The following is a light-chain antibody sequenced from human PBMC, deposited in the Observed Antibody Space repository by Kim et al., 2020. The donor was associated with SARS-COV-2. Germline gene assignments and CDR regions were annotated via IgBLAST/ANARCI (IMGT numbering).Light chain of an antibody. Sequence: VSPGQTARITCSGDKLGDKYACWYQQKPGQSPVLVIYQDNKRPSGIPERFSGSNSGNTATLIISGTQAMDEADYYCQAWDSSTSVVFGGGTQLTVL. CDR1: KLGDKY. CDR3: QAWDSSTSVV. V-gene: IGLV3-1*01. CDR2: QDN. J-gene: IGLJ2*01.